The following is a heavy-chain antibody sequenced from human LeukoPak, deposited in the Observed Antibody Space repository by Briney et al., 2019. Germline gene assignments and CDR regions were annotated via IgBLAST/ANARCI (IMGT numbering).Heavy chain of an antibody. CDR3: ARHEVATRPGDY. J-gene: IGHJ4*02. V-gene: IGHV4-59*08. CDR1: GGSISSYY. CDR2: IYYSGST. D-gene: IGHD5-12*01. Sequence: SETLSLTCTVSGGSISSYYWSWIRQPPGKGLEWIGYIYYSGSTNYNPSLKSRVTISVDTSKNQFSLKLSSVTAADTAVYYCARHEVATRPGDYWGQGTLVTVSS.